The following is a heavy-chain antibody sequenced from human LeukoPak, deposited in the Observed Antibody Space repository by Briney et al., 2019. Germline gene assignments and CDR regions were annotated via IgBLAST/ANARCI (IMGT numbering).Heavy chain of an antibody. CDR2: INPNSGGT. J-gene: IGHJ4*02. D-gene: IGHD4-17*01. Sequence: AASVKVSCKASGYTFTGYYMHWVRQARGQGLEWMGWINPNSGGTNYAQKFQGRVTMTRDTSISTAYMELSRLRSDDTAVYYCARVGGDYGPFDYWGQGTLVTVSS. CDR3: ARVGGDYGPFDY. V-gene: IGHV1-2*02. CDR1: GYTFTGYY.